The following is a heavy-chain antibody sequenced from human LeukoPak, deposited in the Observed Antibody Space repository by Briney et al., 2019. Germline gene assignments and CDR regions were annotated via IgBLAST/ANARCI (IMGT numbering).Heavy chain of an antibody. D-gene: IGHD1-1*01. CDR3: ARGTGTPLSNWFDP. CDR2: IIPIFGTA. CDR1: GGTFSSYA. V-gene: IGHV1-69*13. J-gene: IGHJ5*02. Sequence: ASVKVSCKASGGTFSSYAISWVRQAPGQGLEWIGGIIPIFGTANYAQKFQGRVTITADESTSTAYMELSSLRSEDTAVYYCARGTGTPLSNWFDPWGQGTLVTVSS.